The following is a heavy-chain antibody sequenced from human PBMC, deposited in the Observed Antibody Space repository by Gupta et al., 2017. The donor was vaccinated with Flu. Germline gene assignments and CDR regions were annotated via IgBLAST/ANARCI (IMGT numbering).Heavy chain of an antibody. V-gene: IGHV1-2*06. CDR2: INPYSGGT. CDR1: YG. Sequence: YGIHWVRQAPGQGLEWMGRINPYSGGTKYAQKFQGRVTMTTDTSITTAHMELSSLTSDDTAVYYCARVGYCSTTSCYEPFDSWGQGTLLNVSS. J-gene: IGHJ4*02. CDR3: ARVGYCSTTSCYEPFDS. D-gene: IGHD2-2*01.